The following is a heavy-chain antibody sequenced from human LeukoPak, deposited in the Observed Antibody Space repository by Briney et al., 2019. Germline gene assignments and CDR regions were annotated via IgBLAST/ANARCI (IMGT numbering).Heavy chain of an antibody. CDR2: INPNSGGT. Sequence: ASVKVSCKASGYTFTGYYMHWVRQAPGQGLEWMGWINPNSGGTNYAQKFQGRVTMTRDTSISTAYMELSRLRSDDTAVYYCASIAARLGRRYFDYWGQGTLVTVSS. D-gene: IGHD6-6*01. J-gene: IGHJ4*02. CDR3: ASIAARLGRRYFDY. CDR1: GYTFTGYY. V-gene: IGHV1-2*02.